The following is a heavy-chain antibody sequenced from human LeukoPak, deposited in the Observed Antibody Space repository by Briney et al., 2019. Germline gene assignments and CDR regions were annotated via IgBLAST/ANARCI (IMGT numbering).Heavy chain of an antibody. J-gene: IGHJ3*02. Sequence: SVEASCKASGGTFSSYAISWVRQAPGQGLEWMGGIIPIFGTANYAQKFQGRVTITADESTSTAYMELSSLRSEDTAVYYCARFYDSSGYYYGMRAFDIWGQGTMVTVSS. D-gene: IGHD3-22*01. CDR3: ARFYDSSGYYYGMRAFDI. V-gene: IGHV1-69*13. CDR1: GGTFSSYA. CDR2: IIPIFGTA.